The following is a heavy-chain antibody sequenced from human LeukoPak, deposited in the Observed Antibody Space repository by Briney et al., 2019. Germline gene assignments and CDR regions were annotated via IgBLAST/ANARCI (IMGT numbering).Heavy chain of an antibody. J-gene: IGHJ5*02. Sequence: QSGGSLRLSCATSGFTFSSYAMSWVRQAPGKGLEWVSAISGSGGSTYYADSVKGRFIISRDNSKNTLYLQMNSLRAEDTAVYYCAKDGYFDWSRSWFDPWGQGTLVTVSS. CDR1: GFTFSSYA. CDR2: ISGSGGST. D-gene: IGHD3-9*01. V-gene: IGHV3-23*01. CDR3: AKDGYFDWSRSWFDP.